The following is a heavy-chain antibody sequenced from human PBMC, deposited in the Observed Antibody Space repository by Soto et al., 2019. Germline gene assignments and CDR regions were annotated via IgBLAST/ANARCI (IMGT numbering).Heavy chain of an antibody. D-gene: IGHD6-19*01. CDR2: ISSSSSTI. V-gene: IGHV3-48*02. CDR1: GFTFSSYS. J-gene: IGHJ4*02. CDR3: ARDSISTWLASRTFDY. Sequence: EVQLVESGGGLVQPGGSLRLSCAASGFTFSSYSMNWVRQAPGEGLEWVSYISSSSSTIYYADSVKGRFTISRDNAKNSLYLQMNSLRDEDTAVYYCARDSISTWLASRTFDYWGQGTLVTVSS.